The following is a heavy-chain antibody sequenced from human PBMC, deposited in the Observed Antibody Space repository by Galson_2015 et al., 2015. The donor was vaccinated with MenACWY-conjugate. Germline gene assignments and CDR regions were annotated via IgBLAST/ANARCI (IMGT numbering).Heavy chain of an antibody. D-gene: IGHD2-8*01. CDR2: INPNSGDT. V-gene: IGHV1-2*04. Sequence: SVKVSCKASGYSFTGYNIHWVRQAPGQGLEWLGWINPNSGDTNYAQKFQGWVTMTRDTSTSTVYMELSRLRSDDTAVYYCARGGLYGRSWSTFDSWGQGTLVTVSS. CDR1: GYSFTGYN. J-gene: IGHJ4*02. CDR3: ARGGLYGRSWSTFDS.